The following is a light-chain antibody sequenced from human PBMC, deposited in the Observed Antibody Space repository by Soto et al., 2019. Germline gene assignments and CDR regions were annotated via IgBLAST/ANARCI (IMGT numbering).Light chain of an antibody. V-gene: IGLV1-47*02. Sequence: QSVLTQPPSASGTPGQRVTISCSGSSSNVGTNHVNWYQQLPGTAPKLLIYSDNQRPSGVPDRFSGSKSGTSASLAISGLRSDDEADYYCAAWDDSLSVVVFGGGTKLTVL. CDR3: AAWDDSLSVVV. J-gene: IGLJ2*01. CDR1: SSNVGTNH. CDR2: SDN.